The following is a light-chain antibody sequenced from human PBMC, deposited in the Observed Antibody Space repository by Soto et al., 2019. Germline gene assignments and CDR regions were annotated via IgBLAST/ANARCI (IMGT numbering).Light chain of an antibody. Sequence: EIVMTQSPVTLSVSPGERVTLSCRASQSVNSNLAWYQQKSDQAPRLLIYGASTRVTGIPARFSGSGSGTEFTLTISSLQSEDFAIYYCQQYNNWPPVTFGQGTRLEIK. CDR2: GAS. J-gene: IGKJ5*01. CDR3: QQYNNWPPVT. CDR1: QSVNSN. V-gene: IGKV3-15*01.